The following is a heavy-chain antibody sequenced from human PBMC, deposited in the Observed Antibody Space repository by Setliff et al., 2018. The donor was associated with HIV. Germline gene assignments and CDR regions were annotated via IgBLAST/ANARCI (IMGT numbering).Heavy chain of an antibody. CDR1: GFLFHTYW. CDR3: ATHRVGQRPWLSDF. Sequence: GGSLRLSCAASGFLFHTYWMSWARQAPGKGLEWVANIKEDGSEKYYVDSVKGRFTISRDNAENSLYLQMNSLTAEDTAVYYCATHRVGQRPWLSDFWGQGTLVTVS. V-gene: IGHV3-7*05. D-gene: IGHD5-12*01. CDR2: IKEDGSEK. J-gene: IGHJ4*02.